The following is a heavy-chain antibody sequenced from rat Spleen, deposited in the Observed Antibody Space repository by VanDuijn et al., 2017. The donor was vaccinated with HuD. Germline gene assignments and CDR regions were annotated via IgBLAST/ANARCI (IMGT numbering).Heavy chain of an antibody. V-gene: IGHV2-34*01. D-gene: IGHD4-3*01. CDR3: VRSEGIIRGQFAY. Sequence: QVQLKESGPGLVQPSETLSLTCTVSGFSLTSYSVSWVRQPSGKGPEWMGRMWYDGDTAYNSVLKSRLSISRDASKNQVFLKMNSLQTEDTAMYFCVRSEGIIRGQFAYWGQGTLVTVSS. CDR2: MWYDGDT. J-gene: IGHJ3*01. CDR1: GFSLTSYS.